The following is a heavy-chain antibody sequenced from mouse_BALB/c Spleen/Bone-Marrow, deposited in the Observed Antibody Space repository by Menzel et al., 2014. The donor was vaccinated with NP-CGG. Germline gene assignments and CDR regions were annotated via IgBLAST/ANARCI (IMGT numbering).Heavy chain of an antibody. CDR2: IDLANGNT. CDR1: GFNIKGTY. D-gene: IGHD1-1*01. V-gene: IGHV14-3*02. Sequence: EVHLQQPGAELVKPGASVKLSCTASGFNIKGTYMHWVKQRPEQGLEWIGRIDLANGNTKYDPKFQGKATITADTSTNAAYLQLSSLTSEDTAVYYCGRVQLLRSRVLYYWNQSTTPTVSS. CDR3: GRVQLLRSRVLYY. J-gene: IGHJ2*01.